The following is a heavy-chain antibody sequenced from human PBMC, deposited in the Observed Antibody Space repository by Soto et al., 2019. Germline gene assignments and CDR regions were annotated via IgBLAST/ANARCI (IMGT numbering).Heavy chain of an antibody. V-gene: IGHV5-51*01. CDR1: GYSFTSFW. CDR2: IYPGDSDT. D-gene: IGHD1-26*01. CDR3: ARQQIPGELTAFDI. Sequence: PGESLKISCKGSGYSFTSFWIGGVRQMPGKGLEWTGIIYPGDSDTRNTPSFQGQVTISADKSISTAYLQWSSLKASDTAMYYCARQQIPGELTAFDIWGQGTMVTVSS. J-gene: IGHJ3*02.